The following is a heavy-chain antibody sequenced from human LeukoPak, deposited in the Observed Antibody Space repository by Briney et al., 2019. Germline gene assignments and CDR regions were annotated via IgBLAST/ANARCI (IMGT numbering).Heavy chain of an antibody. V-gene: IGHV3-30*04. CDR2: ISYDGSNK. CDR1: GFTFSSYA. CDR3: CMSTGPYFDY. D-gene: IGHD2-2*01. Sequence: GGSLRLSCAASGFTFSSYAMHWVRQAPGKGLEWVAVISYDGSNKYYADSVKGRFTISRDISKNTLYLQMNSLRAEDTAVYYCCMSTGPYFDYWGQGTLVTVSS. J-gene: IGHJ4*02.